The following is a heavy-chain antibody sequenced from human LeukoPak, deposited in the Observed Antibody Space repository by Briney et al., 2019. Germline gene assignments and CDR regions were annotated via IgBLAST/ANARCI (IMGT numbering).Heavy chain of an antibody. J-gene: IGHJ4*02. Sequence: KPSETLSLTCTVSGGSISSYYWSWIRQPPGKGLEWIGYIYYSGSTNYNPSLKSRVTISVDTSKNQVSLKLSSVTAADTAVYYCARGFFPYNSLPYDYWGQGTLVTVSS. V-gene: IGHV4-59*01. CDR2: IYYSGST. CDR3: ARGFFPYNSLPYDY. D-gene: IGHD6-19*01. CDR1: GGSISSYY.